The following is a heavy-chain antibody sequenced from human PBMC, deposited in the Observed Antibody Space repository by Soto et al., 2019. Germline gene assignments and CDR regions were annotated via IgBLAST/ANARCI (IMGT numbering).Heavy chain of an antibody. D-gene: IGHD2-8*02. CDR2: INHSGST. J-gene: IGHJ4*02. CDR1: GGSFSGYD. CDR3: ARDKITGLFDY. V-gene: IGHV4-34*01. Sequence: QVQLQQWGAGLLKPSETLSLTCAVYGGSFSGYDWTWIRQPPGTGLEWIGEINHSGSTNYNPSLKSRVTIPVATSKNQSSLKLTSVTAAATAVYYCARDKITGLFDYWGQGTLVTVSS.